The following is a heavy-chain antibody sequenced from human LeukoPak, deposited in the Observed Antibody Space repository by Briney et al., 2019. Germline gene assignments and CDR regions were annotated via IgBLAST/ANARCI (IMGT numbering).Heavy chain of an antibody. CDR2: ISSDGSST. V-gene: IGHV3-74*01. CDR1: GFTFSSYW. D-gene: IGHD3-22*01. Sequence: PGGSLRLSCAASGFTFSSYWMHWVRQAPGKGLVWVALISSDGSSTSYADSVKGRFTISRDNSKNTLYLQMNSLRAEDTAVYYCAREGAYYDNSGYYYYYYYMDVWGKGTSVSVSS. J-gene: IGHJ6*03. CDR3: AREGAYYDNSGYYYYYYYMDV.